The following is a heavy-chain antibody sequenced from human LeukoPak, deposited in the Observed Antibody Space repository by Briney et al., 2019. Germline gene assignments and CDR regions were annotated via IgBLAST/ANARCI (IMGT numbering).Heavy chain of an antibody. CDR3: ARHPPDY. V-gene: IGHV5-51*01. J-gene: IGHJ4*02. CDR1: GFTFSSYW. Sequence: GGSLRLSCAASGFTFSSYWMSWVRQAPGKGLEWVGIIYPGDSDTRYTPSFQGQVTISADKSINTAYLQWSGLKASDAAMYYCARHPPDYWGQGTLVTVSS. CDR2: IYPGDSDT.